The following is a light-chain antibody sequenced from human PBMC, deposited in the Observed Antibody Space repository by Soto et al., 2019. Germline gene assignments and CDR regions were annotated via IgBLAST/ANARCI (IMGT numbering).Light chain of an antibody. J-gene: IGKJ3*01. V-gene: IGKV3-20*01. CDR1: QSVSNNY. Sequence: EIVLTQSPGTLSLSPGERATLSCRASQSVSNNYLAWYQQKPGQATRLLIYGASNSATGTPDRFSGSGSGTDFTLTISRLVPEDFAVDYCQQYCSSPLFTFGPGTKVEIK. CDR2: GAS. CDR3: QQYCSSPLFT.